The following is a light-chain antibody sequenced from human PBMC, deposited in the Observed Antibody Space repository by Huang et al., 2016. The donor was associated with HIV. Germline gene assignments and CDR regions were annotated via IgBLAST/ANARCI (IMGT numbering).Light chain of an antibody. J-gene: IGKJ1*01. Sequence: EIVMTQSPATLSVSPGERATLSCRASQSVSNNLAWYQQKPGQAPRLLIHGASTRATGVQARFRGSGSGTEFTLTISSLQSEDFAVYYCQQYHNWPPWTFGQGTKVEIK. CDR1: QSVSNN. CDR2: GAS. CDR3: QQYHNWPPWT. V-gene: IGKV3-15*01.